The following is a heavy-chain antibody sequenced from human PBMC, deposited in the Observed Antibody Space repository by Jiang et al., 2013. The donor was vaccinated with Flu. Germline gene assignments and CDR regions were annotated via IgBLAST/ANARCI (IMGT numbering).Heavy chain of an antibody. CDR2: DWDDDK. Sequence: DWDDDKYYSTSLKTRLTISKDISKNQVVLTMTNMDPVDTATYYCACSLYLKAPDYWGQGTLVTVSS. CDR3: ACSLYLKAPDY. J-gene: IGHJ4*02. V-gene: IGHV2-70*01.